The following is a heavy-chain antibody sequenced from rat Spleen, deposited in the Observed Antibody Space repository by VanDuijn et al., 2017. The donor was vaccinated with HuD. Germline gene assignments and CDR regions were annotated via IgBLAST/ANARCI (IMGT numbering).Heavy chain of an antibody. CDR2: INYDGRST. D-gene: IGHD4-3*01. V-gene: IGHV5S10*01. Sequence: EVQLVESGGGLVQPGNSLKLSCAASGFAFSDHYVAWVRQGPTKGLEWVATINYDGRSTFYRDSVRDRFTISRDNGKNTLYLQIDSLKSEDTATYYCTRHGRGGTTYYYVMDVWGQGASVTVSS. CDR1: GFAFSDHY. J-gene: IGHJ4*01. CDR3: TRHGRGGTTYYYVMDV.